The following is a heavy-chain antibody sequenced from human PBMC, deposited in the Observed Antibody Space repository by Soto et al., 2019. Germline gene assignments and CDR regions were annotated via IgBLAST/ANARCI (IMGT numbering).Heavy chain of an antibody. Sequence: EVQLLESGGGLVQPGGSLGLSCVASGFTFPPHAMSWVRQSPGKGLEGVSTFSGSGGNIYYAEAVKGRLTISRDDSKNTLYLQMNSLRVEDTAVYYCAKDPPWTVGPLAMDVWGQGTTVTVSS. V-gene: IGHV3-23*01. CDR2: FSGSGGNI. CDR1: GFTFPPHA. D-gene: IGHD3-10*01. J-gene: IGHJ6*02. CDR3: AKDPPWTVGPLAMDV.